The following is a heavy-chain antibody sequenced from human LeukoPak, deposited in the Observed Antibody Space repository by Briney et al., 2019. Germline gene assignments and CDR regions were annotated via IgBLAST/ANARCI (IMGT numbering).Heavy chain of an antibody. CDR3: ARAPSWAAAGTGNWFDP. J-gene: IGHJ5*02. CDR2: INSDGSST. CDR1: GFTFSSYA. Sequence: GGSLRLSCAASGFTFSSYAMSWVRQAPGKGLVWVSRINSDGSSTSYADSVKGRFTISRDNAKNTLYLQMNSLRAEDTAVYYCARAPSWAAAGTGNWFDPWGQGTLVTVSS. V-gene: IGHV3-74*01. D-gene: IGHD6-13*01.